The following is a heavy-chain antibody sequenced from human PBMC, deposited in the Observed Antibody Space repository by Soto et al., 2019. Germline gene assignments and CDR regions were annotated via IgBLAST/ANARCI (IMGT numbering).Heavy chain of an antibody. CDR3: ASLLVGVFDY. Sequence: QVQLQESGPGLVKPSETLSLTCTVSGGSISSYYWSWIRQPPGKGLEWIGYIYYSGSTNYNPSLKSRVTISVDTSKNQFSLKLSSVTAADTAVYYCASLLVGVFDYWGQGTLVTVSS. CDR2: IYYSGST. V-gene: IGHV4-59*08. J-gene: IGHJ4*02. CDR1: GGSISSYY. D-gene: IGHD3-10*01.